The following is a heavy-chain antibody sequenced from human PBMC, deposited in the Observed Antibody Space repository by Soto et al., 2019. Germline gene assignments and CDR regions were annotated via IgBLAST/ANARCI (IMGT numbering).Heavy chain of an antibody. CDR3: ARPQWFGELSSDYYGMDV. Sequence: SETLSLTCAVYGGSFSGYSWSWIRQPPGTGREWIGEINHSGSTNYSPSLKIRVTISVDTSKNQFSLKLSSVTAADTAVYYCARPQWFGELSSDYYGMDVWGQGTTVT. J-gene: IGHJ6*02. V-gene: IGHV4-34*01. CDR1: GGSFSGYS. CDR2: INHSGST. D-gene: IGHD3-10*01.